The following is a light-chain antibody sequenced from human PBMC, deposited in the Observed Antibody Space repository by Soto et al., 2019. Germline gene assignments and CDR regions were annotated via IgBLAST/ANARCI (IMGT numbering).Light chain of an antibody. V-gene: IGKV3-20*01. CDR1: QSVSSNY. CDR3: QQYGNSPFS. J-gene: IGKJ3*01. Sequence: EIVLTHSPGTLSLSPGERATLSCRSSQSVSSNYLAWFQQKPGQAPRLLIYGASSRATGIPERFSGSGSGTDFILTISRLEPEDFAVYYCQQYGNSPFSFGPGTKVDIK. CDR2: GAS.